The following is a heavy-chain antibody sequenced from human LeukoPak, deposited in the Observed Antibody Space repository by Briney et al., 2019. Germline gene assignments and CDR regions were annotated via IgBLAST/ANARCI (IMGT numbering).Heavy chain of an antibody. CDR1: GFVFSSLD. D-gene: IGHD6-19*01. CDR3: AKDARRSSGWWFFDH. J-gene: IGHJ4*02. Sequence: GGSLKLSCAASGFVFSSLDMGWVRQAPGKGLEWVSAITHSGYGTYYADSVKGRFTISRDNSKNTLYLQMNSLRAEDTAVYFCAKDARRSSGWWFFDHWGQGTLVTVSS. V-gene: IGHV3-23*01. CDR2: ITHSGYGT.